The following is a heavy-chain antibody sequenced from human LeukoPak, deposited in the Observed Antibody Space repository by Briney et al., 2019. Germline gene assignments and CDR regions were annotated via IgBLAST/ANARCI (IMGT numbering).Heavy chain of an antibody. Sequence: PSETLSLTCTVSGGSISSYYWSWIRQPPGKGLEWIGYIYYSGSTNYNPSLKSRVTISVDTSKNQFSLKLSSVTAADTAVYYCAREGGPFGEFIMDVWGKGTTVTVSS. V-gene: IGHV4-59*01. CDR1: GGSISSYY. CDR3: AREGGPFGEFIMDV. CDR2: IYYSGST. J-gene: IGHJ6*03. D-gene: IGHD3-10*01.